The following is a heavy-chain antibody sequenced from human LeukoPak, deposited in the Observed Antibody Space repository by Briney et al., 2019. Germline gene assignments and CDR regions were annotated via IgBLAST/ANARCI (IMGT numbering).Heavy chain of an antibody. D-gene: IGHD5-12*01. Sequence: ASVKVSCKASGYTFTSYDINWVRHATGQGLEWMGWMNPNSGNTGYAQKFQGRVTMTRNTSRSTAYMELSSLRSEDTAVHYCARALGMSGDDFGWGQGTLVTVSS. CDR1: GYTFTSYD. V-gene: IGHV1-8*01. CDR3: ARALGMSGDDFG. CDR2: MNPNSGNT. J-gene: IGHJ4*02.